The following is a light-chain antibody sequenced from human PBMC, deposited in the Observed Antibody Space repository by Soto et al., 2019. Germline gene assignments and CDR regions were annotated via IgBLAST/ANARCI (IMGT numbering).Light chain of an antibody. CDR1: QSISSW. J-gene: IGKJ1*01. CDR2: KAS. CDR3: QQYNSYSWT. Sequence: DIQMTQSPSTLSAFVGDRVTITCRASQSISSWLAWYQQKPGKAPKLLIYKASSLESGVPSRFPGGGSGTEFTLPISSLQPDDFATYYCQQYNSYSWTFGQGTKVEIK. V-gene: IGKV1-5*03.